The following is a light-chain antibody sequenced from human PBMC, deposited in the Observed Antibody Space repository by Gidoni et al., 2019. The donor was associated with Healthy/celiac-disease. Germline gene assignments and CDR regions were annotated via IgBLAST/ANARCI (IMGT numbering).Light chain of an antibody. CDR3: QQYNNWPPWT. Sequence: IVMTQSPATLSVSPGESATLSCRASQSVSSNLAWYQQKPGQAPRLRIYGASTRATGIPARFSGGGSGTEFTLTISSLQSEDLAVYDCQQYNNWPPWTCGQGTKVEIK. J-gene: IGKJ1*01. CDR1: QSVSSN. V-gene: IGKV3-15*01. CDR2: GAS.